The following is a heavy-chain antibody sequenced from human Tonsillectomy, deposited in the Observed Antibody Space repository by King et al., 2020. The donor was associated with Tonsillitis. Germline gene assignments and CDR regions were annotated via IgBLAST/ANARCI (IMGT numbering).Heavy chain of an antibody. D-gene: IGHD3-3*01. J-gene: IGHJ6*03. CDR1: GGSISSYY. Sequence: QLQESGPGLVKPSETLSVTCTVSGGSISSYYWSWIRQPAGRGLEWIGRIFTSCSTNYNPSPKSRVTMSIDTSKNQFSLKLSSVTAADTAVYYCARGLRGSGSRYFYYYMDVWGKGTTVTVSS. CDR2: IFTSCST. V-gene: IGHV4-4*07. CDR3: ARGLRGSGSRYFYYYMDV.